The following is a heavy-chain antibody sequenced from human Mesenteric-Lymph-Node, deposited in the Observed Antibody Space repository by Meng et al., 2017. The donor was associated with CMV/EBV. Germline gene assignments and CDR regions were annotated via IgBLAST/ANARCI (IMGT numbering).Heavy chain of an antibody. J-gene: IGHJ3*01. Sequence: GESLKISCAASGFTFSSYSMNWVRQAPGKGLEWVSSISSSSSYIYYADSVKGRFTISRDNAKNSLYLQMNSLRAEDTAVYYCLLIAGTTEGGVDAFDVWGQGTKVTVSS. V-gene: IGHV3-21*01. CDR2: ISSSSSYI. CDR3: LLIAGTTEGGVDAFDV. CDR1: GFTFSSYS. D-gene: IGHD1-26*01.